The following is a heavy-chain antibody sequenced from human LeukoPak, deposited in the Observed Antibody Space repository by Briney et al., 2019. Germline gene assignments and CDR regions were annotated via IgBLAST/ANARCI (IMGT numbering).Heavy chain of an antibody. D-gene: IGHD3-3*01. CDR1: GFAFSSYS. J-gene: IGHJ4*02. V-gene: IGHV3-21*01. CDR2: ISSSSSYI. Sequence: PGGSLRLSCAASGFAFSSYSMNWVRQAPGKGLEWVSSISSSSSYIYYADSVKGRFTISRDNAKNSLYLQMNSLRAGDTAVYYCARSLHLLRFLEWLLSPFDYWGQGTLVTVSS. CDR3: ARSLHLLRFLEWLLSPFDY.